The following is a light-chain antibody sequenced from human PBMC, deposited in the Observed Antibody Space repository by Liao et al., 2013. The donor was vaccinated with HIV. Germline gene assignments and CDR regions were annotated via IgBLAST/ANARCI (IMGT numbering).Light chain of an antibody. J-gene: IGLJ3*02. CDR3: QVWDSSTDHRV. CDR2: YDS. CDR1: NLGSKS. V-gene: IGLV3-21*04. Sequence: SYELTQPPSVSVAPGKTARITCGGDNLGSKSVHWYQQKPGQAPVLLISYDSDRPSGIPERFSGSNSGNTATLTITSVEAGDEADFYCQVWDSSTDHRVFGGGTKLTVL.